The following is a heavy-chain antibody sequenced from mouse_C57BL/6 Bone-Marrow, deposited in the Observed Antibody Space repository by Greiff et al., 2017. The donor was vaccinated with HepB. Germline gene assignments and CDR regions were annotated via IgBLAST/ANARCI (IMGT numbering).Heavy chain of an antibody. J-gene: IGHJ3*01. CDR2: ISYDGSN. V-gene: IGHV3-6*01. CDR1: GYSITSGYY. Sequence: EVKLQESGPGLVKPSQSLSLTCSVTGYSITSGYYWNWIRQFPGNKLEWMGYISYDGSNNYNPSLKNRISITRDTSKNQFFLKLNSVTTEDTATYYCARDSSGDVSAWFAYWGQGTLVTVSA. D-gene: IGHD3-2*02. CDR3: ARDSSGDVSAWFAY.